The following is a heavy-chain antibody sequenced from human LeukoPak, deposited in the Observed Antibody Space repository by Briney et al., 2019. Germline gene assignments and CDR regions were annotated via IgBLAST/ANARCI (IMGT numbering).Heavy chain of an antibody. CDR1: GGSISSGDYY. J-gene: IGHJ4*02. CDR3: ARLIEDTSPHFDY. D-gene: IGHD2/OR15-2a*01. Sequence: PSQTLSLTCTVSGGSISSGDYYWSWIRQPPGKGLEWIGYIYYSGSTYYNPSLKSRVTISVDTSKNQFSLKLSSVTAADTAVYYCARLIEDTSPHFDYWGQGTLVPVSS. CDR2: IYYSGST. V-gene: IGHV4-30-4*01.